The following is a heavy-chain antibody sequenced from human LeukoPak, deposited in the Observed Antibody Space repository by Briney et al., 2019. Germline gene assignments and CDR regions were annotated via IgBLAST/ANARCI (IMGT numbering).Heavy chain of an antibody. J-gene: IGHJ5*02. CDR2: IYYSESS. Sequence: PSETLSLTCTVSGGSISNPSYFWGWIRQPPGKGLEWIGTIYYSESSYYNSSLKGRVTISADTSKNQFSLKLSSLTAADTAVYYCAVLLWFGAAGGGSWGQGALVTVSS. CDR3: AVLLWFGAAGGGS. CDR1: GGSISNPSYF. D-gene: IGHD3-10*01. V-gene: IGHV4-39*01.